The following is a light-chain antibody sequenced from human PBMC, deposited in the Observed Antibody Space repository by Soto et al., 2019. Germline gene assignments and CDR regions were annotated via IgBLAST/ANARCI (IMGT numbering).Light chain of an antibody. V-gene: IGLV2-14*01. CDR2: EVS. CDR3: SSYAGNNNRV. J-gene: IGLJ1*01. Sequence: QSALTQPASVSGSPGQSITISCTGTSSDVGGYNYVSWYQQHPGKAPKLMIYEVSNRPSGVSNRFSGSKSGNTASLTISGLQAEDEADYYCSSYAGNNNRVFGTGTKLTVL. CDR1: SSDVGGYNY.